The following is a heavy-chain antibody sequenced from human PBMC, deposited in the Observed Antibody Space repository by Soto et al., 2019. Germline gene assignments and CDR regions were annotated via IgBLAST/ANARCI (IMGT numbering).Heavy chain of an antibody. J-gene: IGHJ6*02. CDR3: ARDGSGSDNRGYYYYYGMDV. V-gene: IGHV4-59*01. CDR2: IYYSGST. CDR1: GGSISSYY. D-gene: IGHD3-22*01. Sequence: QVQLQESGPGLVKPSETLSLTCTVSGGSISSYYWSWIRQPPGKGLEWIGYIYYSGSTNYNPSLKSRVTISVDTSKNQFSLKLSSVTAADTAVYYCARDGSGSDNRGYYYYYGMDVWGQGTTVTVSS.